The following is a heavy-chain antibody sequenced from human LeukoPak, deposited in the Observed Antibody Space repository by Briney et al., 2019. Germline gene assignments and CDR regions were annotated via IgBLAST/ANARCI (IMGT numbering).Heavy chain of an antibody. CDR2: INTNTGNP. V-gene: IGHV7-4-1*02. CDR1: GYTFTSYG. J-gene: IGHJ4*02. D-gene: IGHD5-18*01. Sequence: ATVKVSCKASGYTFTSYGISWVRQAPGQGLEWMGWINTNTGNPTYAQGFTGRFVFSLDTSVSTAYLQISSLKAEDTAVYYCARRSSYPDYWGQGTLVTVSS. CDR3: ARRSSYPDY.